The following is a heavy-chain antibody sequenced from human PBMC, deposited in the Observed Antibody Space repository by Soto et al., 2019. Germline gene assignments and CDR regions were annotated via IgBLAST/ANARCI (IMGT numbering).Heavy chain of an antibody. V-gene: IGHV3-30*04. CDR3: ARVTPRNNRYYVSGLDV. CDR1: GFNFGTYA. D-gene: IGHD3-22*01. CDR2: IAYDGINT. Sequence: SGGSLRLSCVASGFNFGTYAIHWVRQAPGKGLQWVALIAYDGINTYYADSVKGRFTISIDNSKNTLHLQMNSLRPGDTGVYFCARVTPRNNRYYVSGLDVWGQGTSVTVSS. J-gene: IGHJ6*02.